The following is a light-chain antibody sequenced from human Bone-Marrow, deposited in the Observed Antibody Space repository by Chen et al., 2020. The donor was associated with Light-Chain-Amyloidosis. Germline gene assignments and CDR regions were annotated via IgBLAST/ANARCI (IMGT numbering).Light chain of an antibody. CDR2: DDS. V-gene: IGLV3-21*03. CDR1: NIGSKS. CDR3: QVWDGSSDHVV. J-gene: IGLJ2*01. Sequence: SYVLTQPPSVSVAPGKTARITCGGSNIGSKSVHWYQQQPGQAPVLVVYDDSDRPSGIPERFSGSTSGNTATLTISRVEAGDDADYYCQVWDGSSDHVVFGGGTKLTVL.